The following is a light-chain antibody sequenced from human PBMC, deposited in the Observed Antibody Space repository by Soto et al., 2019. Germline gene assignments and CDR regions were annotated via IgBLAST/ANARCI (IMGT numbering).Light chain of an antibody. CDR2: ANT. CDR3: QSFDSSLSGFVA. J-gene: IGLJ2*01. V-gene: IGLV1-40*01. CDR1: GSNIGAGYD. Sequence: QSVLTQPPSVYGAPGQRVTISCTGTGSNIGAGYDIHWYQQFPGTAPKLLIYANTHRPSGVPDRFSGFKSGTSASLAISGLQAEDEADYYCQSFDSSLSGFVAFGGGTKVTVL.